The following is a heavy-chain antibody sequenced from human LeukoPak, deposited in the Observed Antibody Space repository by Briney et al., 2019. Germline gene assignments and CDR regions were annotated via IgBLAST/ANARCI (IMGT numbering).Heavy chain of an antibody. CDR2: IYYSGST. CDR3: ARRQSGASFDI. J-gene: IGHJ3*02. V-gene: IGHV4-59*01. D-gene: IGHD1-26*01. Sequence: SETLSLTCTVSGGSISSYYWSWIRQPPGKGLEWVGYIYYSGSTNYTPSLNSPVTISVDTSKNQFSLKLSSVTAADTAVYYCARRQSGASFDIWGQGTMVTVSS. CDR1: GGSISSYY.